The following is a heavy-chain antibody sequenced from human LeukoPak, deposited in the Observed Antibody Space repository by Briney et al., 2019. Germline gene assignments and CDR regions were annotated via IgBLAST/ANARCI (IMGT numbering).Heavy chain of an antibody. CDR2: ISGSGGST. V-gene: IGHV3-23*01. CDR1: GFTFSSYA. D-gene: IGHD4-17*01. CDR3: AKVLMTTVTYYYYYGMDV. J-gene: IGHJ6*02. Sequence: PGGPLRLSCAVSGFTFSSYAMSWVRQAPGKGLEWVSAISGSGGSTYYADSVKGRFTIPRDNSKNTLYLQMNSLRAEDTAVYYCAKVLMTTVTYYYYYGMDVWGQGTTVTVSS.